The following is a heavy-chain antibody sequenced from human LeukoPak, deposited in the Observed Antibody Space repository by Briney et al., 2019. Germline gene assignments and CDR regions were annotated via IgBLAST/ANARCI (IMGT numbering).Heavy chain of an antibody. CDR1: GFIVSSNY. CDR3: ARAAAGKNSESDY. D-gene: IGHD6-13*01. J-gene: IGHJ4*02. V-gene: IGHV3-21*01. Sequence: PGGSLRLSCAASGFIVSSNYINWVRQAPGKGLEWVSSISSSSSYIYYADSVKGRFTISRDNAKNSLYLQMNSLRAEDTAVYYCARAAAGKNSESDYWGQGTLVTVSS. CDR2: ISSSSSYI.